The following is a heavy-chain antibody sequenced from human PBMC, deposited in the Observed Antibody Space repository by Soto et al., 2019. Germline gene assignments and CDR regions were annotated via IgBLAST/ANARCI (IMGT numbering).Heavy chain of an antibody. CDR1: GGSFSGNY. Sequence: PWETLSLTCVVYGGSFSGNYWSWVRQSPGKGLEWVGDINHSGSTNYNPPPKSRVTFLVGTSKNQFSMKLRSVTAEVTAVYYCARGRRDYDNSSTYSPGPLWRGWGQGTLVTVSS. J-gene: IGHJ4*02. CDR3: ARGRRDYDNSSTYSPGPLWRG. V-gene: IGHV4-34*01. CDR2: INHSGST. D-gene: IGHD3-22*01.